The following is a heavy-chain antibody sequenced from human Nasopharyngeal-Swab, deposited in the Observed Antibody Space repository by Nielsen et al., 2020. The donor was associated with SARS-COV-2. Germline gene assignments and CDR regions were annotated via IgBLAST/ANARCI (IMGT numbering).Heavy chain of an antibody. CDR3: ARARPDIVVVPAALLFDP. CDR1: GFTFSSYD. J-gene: IGHJ5*02. Sequence: GESLKISCAASGFTFSSYDMHWVRQATGKGLEWVSAIGTAGDTYYTGSVKGRFTISRENAKNSLYLQMNSLRAGDPAVYYCARARPDIVVVPAALLFDPWGQGTLVTVSS. V-gene: IGHV3-13*04. D-gene: IGHD2-2*01. CDR2: IGTAGDT.